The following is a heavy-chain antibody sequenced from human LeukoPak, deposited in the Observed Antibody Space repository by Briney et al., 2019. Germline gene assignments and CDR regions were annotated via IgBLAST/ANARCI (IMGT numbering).Heavy chain of an antibody. D-gene: IGHD3-3*01. CDR2: ISSSGSTI. Sequence: GGSLRLSCAASGFTFSDYYMSWIRQAPGKGLEWVSYISSSGSTIYYADSVKGRLTISRDNAKNSMYLQMNSLRAEDTAVYYCARDKRTINTYYDFWSGYYPQSLDYWGQGTLVTVSS. J-gene: IGHJ4*02. CDR3: ARDKRTINTYYDFWSGYYPQSLDY. V-gene: IGHV3-11*04. CDR1: GFTFSDYY.